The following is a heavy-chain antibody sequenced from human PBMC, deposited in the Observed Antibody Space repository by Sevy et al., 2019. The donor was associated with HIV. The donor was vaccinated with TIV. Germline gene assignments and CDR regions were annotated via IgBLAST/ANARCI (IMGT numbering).Heavy chain of an antibody. CDR3: AKDGGSGSGMDV. CDR1: GFTFDDYT. V-gene: IGHV3-43*01. D-gene: IGHD3-10*01. CDR2: ISWDGGST. J-gene: IGHJ6*02. Sequence: GGSLRLSCAASGFTFDDYTMHWVRQAPGKGLEWVSLISWDGGSTYYAHSVKGRFTISRDNSKNSLYLQMNSLRTEDTALYYCAKDGGSGSGMDVWGQGTTVTVSS.